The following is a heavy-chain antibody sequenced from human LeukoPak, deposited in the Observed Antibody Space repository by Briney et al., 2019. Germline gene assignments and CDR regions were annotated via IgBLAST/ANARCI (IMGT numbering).Heavy chain of an antibody. CDR2: ISSSGSTI. J-gene: IGHJ6*03. V-gene: IGHV3-11*04. CDR3: ATSYGDAELTSYYYMDV. D-gene: IGHD4-17*01. Sequence: GGSLRLSCAASGFTFSDYYMSWIRQAPGKGLEWVSYISSSGSTIYYADSVKGRFTISRDNAKNSLYLQMNSLRAEDTAVYYCATSYGDAELTSYYYMDVWGKGTTVTVSS. CDR1: GFTFSDYY.